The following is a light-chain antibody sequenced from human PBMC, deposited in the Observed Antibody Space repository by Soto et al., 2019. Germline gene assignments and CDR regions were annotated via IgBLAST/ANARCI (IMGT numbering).Light chain of an antibody. J-gene: IGLJ2*01. CDR3: SSYAGRNTVV. CDR1: SNDVGGYNY. Sequence: QSALTQPPSASGSHGQSVTISCTGTSNDVGGYNYVSWYQQHPGKAPKLMIYEVSKRPSGVPDRFSGSKSGNTASLTVSGLQAEDEADYYCSSYAGRNTVVFGGGTKLTVL. V-gene: IGLV2-8*01. CDR2: EVS.